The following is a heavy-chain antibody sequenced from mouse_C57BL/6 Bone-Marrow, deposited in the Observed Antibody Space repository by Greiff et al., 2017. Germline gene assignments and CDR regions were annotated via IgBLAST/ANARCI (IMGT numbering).Heavy chain of an antibody. Sequence: VQLQQSGAELARPGASVKLSCKASGYTFTSYGISWVKQRTGQGLEWIGEIYPRSGNTYYNEKFKGKATLTADKSSSTAYMALRSLTSEDSAVYFCARRVTTVVAKTAYWYFDVWGTGTTVTVSS. CDR3: ARRVTTVVAKTAYWYFDV. D-gene: IGHD1-1*01. CDR2: IYPRSGNT. CDR1: GYTFTSYG. V-gene: IGHV1-81*01. J-gene: IGHJ1*03.